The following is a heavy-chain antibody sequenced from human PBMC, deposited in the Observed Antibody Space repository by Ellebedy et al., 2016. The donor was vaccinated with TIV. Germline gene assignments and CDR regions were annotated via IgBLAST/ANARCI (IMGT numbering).Heavy chain of an antibody. CDR3: AYSGYSYGPPDY. V-gene: IGHV1-18*01. CDR1: GYTFTSYG. Sequence: ASVKVSXXASGYTFTSYGISWVRQAPGQGLEWMGWISAYNGNTNYAQKLQGRVTMTTDTSTSTAYMELRSLRSDDTAVYYCAYSGYSYGPPDYWGQGTLVTVSS. CDR2: ISAYNGNT. D-gene: IGHD5-18*01. J-gene: IGHJ4*02.